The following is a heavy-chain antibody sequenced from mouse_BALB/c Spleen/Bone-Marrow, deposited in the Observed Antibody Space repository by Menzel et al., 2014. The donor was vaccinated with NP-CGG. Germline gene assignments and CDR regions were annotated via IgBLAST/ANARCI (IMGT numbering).Heavy chain of an antibody. CDR2: ISSSSSTV. J-gene: IGHJ2*01. D-gene: IGHD1-1*01. CDR1: GFTFSSFG. CDR3: ARSGSSSGYFDY. V-gene: IGHV5-17*02. Sequence: EVKLQESGGGLVQPGGSRELSCAASGFTFSSFGMHWVRQAPEKGLEWVACISSSSSTVYYADKVMGRFTISRDNPKNTLFLQMTSLRSEDTAMYYCARSGSSSGYFDYWGQGTTLTVSS.